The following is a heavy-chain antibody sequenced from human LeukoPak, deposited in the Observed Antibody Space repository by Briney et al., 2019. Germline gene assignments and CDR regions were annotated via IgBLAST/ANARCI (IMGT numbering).Heavy chain of an antibody. CDR3: AKARGATGNWYFDY. J-gene: IGHJ4*02. Sequence: GSLRLSCAASGFTFSNYGMSWVRQAPGKGLEWVSDISGSGGSTNSADSVKGRFTISRDNPKNTLHVQLNSLRAEDTAVYYCAKARGATGNWYFDYWGQGTLVTVSS. V-gene: IGHV3-23*01. D-gene: IGHD1-1*01. CDR1: GFTFSNYG. CDR2: ISGSGGST.